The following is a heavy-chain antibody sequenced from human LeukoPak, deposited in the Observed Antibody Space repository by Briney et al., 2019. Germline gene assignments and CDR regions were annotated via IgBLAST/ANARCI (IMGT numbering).Heavy chain of an antibody. CDR1: GFTFNSYS. D-gene: IGHD3-10*01. J-gene: IGHJ4*02. Sequence: GGSLRLSCAASGFTFNSYSMDWVRQAPGKGLEWVSSISSSSSYIYYADSVKGRITISRDNAKNSLYLQMNSLRAEDTAVYYCAREGRHVVYFDYWGQGTLVTVSS. V-gene: IGHV3-21*01. CDR2: ISSSSSYI. CDR3: AREGRHVVYFDY.